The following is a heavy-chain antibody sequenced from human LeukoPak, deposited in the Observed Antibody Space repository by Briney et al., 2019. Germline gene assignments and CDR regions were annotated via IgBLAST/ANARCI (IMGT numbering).Heavy chain of an antibody. CDR1: GGSISSYY. CDR2: IYYSGST. V-gene: IGHV4-59*01. CDR3: ARSDCTNGVCYGAEYFQH. J-gene: IGHJ1*01. D-gene: IGHD2-8*01. Sequence: SETLSLTCTVSGGSISSYYWSWIRQPPGKGLEWIGYIYYSGSTNYNPSLKSRVTISVDTSKNQFSLKPSSVTAADTAVYYCARSDCTNGVCYGAEYFQHWGQGTLVTVSS.